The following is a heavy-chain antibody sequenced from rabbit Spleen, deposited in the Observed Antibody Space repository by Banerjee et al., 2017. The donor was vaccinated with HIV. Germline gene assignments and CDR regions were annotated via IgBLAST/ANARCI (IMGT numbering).Heavy chain of an antibody. V-gene: IGHV1S45*01. CDR1: GFSFSDGYD. CDR3: ARGWNNFDP. CDR2: FGTGSGST. J-gene: IGHJ2*01. Sequence: QEQLVESGGGLVQPGASLTLICTASGFSFSDGYDMSWVRQAPGKGLEWIGCFGTGSGSTYYATWAKGRFTISKTSSTTVTLQMTSLSAADTATYFCARGWNNFDPWGPGTLVTVS.